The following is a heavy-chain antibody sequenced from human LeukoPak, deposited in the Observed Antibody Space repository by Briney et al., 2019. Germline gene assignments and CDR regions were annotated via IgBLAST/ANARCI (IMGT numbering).Heavy chain of an antibody. CDR1: GFTFSSYG. CDR2: IRYDGSNK. V-gene: IGHV3-30*02. D-gene: IGHD3-9*01. CDR3: AKGLTGYSFGDY. Sequence: GGSLRLSCAASGFTFSSYGVHWVRQAPGKGLEWVAFIRYDGSNKYYADSVKGRFTISRDNSKNTLYLQMNSLRAEDTAVYYCAKGLTGYSFGDYWGQGTLVTVSS. J-gene: IGHJ4*02.